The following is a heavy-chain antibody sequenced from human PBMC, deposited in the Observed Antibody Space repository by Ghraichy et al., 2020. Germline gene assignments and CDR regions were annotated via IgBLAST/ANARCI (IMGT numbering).Heavy chain of an antibody. CDR2: IYYSGST. J-gene: IGHJ4*02. CDR3: ARDKGSGWYGLGFDY. D-gene: IGHD6-19*01. Sequence: SETLSLTCTVSGGSISSYYWSWIRQPPGQGLEWIGYIYYSGSTNYNPSLKSRVTISVDTSKNQFSLKLSSLTAADTAVYYCARDKGSGWYGLGFDYWGQGTLVTVSS. V-gene: IGHV4-59*01. CDR1: GGSISSYY.